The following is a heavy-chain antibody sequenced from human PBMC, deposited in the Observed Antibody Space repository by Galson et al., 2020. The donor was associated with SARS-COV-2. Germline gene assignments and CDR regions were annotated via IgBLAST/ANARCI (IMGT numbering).Heavy chain of an antibody. J-gene: IGHJ4*02. Sequence: SLKVSCKGSGYKFSGYWIGWVRQMPGKGLEWLGPINTGASDATYSPSFQGHVTISADESSNTAYLQWSSLKASDTAMYFCASGYSYGRNFDYWGQGTLVTVSS. CDR3: ASGYSYGRNFDY. D-gene: IGHD5-18*01. CDR1: GYKFSGYW. V-gene: IGHV5-51*01. CDR2: INTGASDA.